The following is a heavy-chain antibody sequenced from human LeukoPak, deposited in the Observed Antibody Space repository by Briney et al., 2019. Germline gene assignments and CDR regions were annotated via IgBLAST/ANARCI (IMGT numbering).Heavy chain of an antibody. CDR2: IYYSGST. J-gene: IGHJ4*02. V-gene: IGHV4-61*01. CDR3: ATGYSYGTAFDY. Sequence: SETLSLTCTVSGGSVSSGSYYWSWIRQPPGKGLEWIGYIYYSGSTNYNPSLKSRVTISVDTSKNQFSLKLSSVTAADTAVYYCATGYSYGTAFDYWGQGTLVTVSS. CDR1: GGSVSSGSYY. D-gene: IGHD5-18*01.